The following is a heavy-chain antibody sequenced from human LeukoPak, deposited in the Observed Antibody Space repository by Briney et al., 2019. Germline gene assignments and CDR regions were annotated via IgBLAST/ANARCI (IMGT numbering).Heavy chain of an antibody. CDR3: AADIPRAIYPIDF. J-gene: IGHJ4*02. CDR2: IKSTADGETT. V-gene: IGHV3-15*01. D-gene: IGHD2-21*01. CDR1: GFTFSSAW. Sequence: PGGSLRLSCTASGFTFSSAWMGWVRQAPGKGLEWVGLIKSTADGETTHYAAPVKDRFNLSRDDSIRTLYLQMNNLKTEDTAVYYCAADIPRAIYPIDFWGQGALVTVST.